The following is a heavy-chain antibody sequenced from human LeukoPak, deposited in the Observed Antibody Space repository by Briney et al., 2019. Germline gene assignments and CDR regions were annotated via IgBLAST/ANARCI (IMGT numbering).Heavy chain of an antibody. CDR3: GQGIDY. J-gene: IGHJ4*02. Sequence: PGRSLRLSCAASGFTFISYAMHWVRQAPGKGLEWVAVISYDGSNKYYADSVKGRFTISRDNSKNTLYLQMNSLRAEDTAVYYCGQGIDYWGQGTLVTVSS. V-gene: IGHV3-30*01. CDR2: ISYDGSNK. CDR1: GFTFISYA.